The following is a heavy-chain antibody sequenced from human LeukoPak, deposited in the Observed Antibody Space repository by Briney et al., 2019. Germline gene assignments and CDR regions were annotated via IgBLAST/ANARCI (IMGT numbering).Heavy chain of an antibody. V-gene: IGHV3-23*01. CDR2: ISGSGAST. D-gene: IGHD1-26*01. CDR3: AKDVGKWESLHFFDY. CDR1: GFTLSTNA. Sequence: GGSLRPSCLTSGFTLSTNAMSWVRQAPGKGLEWISGISGSGASTYYADSVKGRFTISRDDSRNTLYLQMNSLRGDDTAVYYCAKDVGKWESLHFFDYWGQGTLVTVSS. J-gene: IGHJ4*02.